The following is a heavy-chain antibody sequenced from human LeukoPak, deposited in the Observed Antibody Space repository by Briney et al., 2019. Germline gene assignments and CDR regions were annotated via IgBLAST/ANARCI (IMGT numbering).Heavy chain of an antibody. D-gene: IGHD3-22*01. Sequence: GGSLRLSCAASGFTFDDYAMQWVRQAPGKGLEWVSGISWNSGNIGYADSVKGRFTISRDNAKNTLYLQMNSLRAEDTAVYYCARLQPYSSPDYWGHGTLVTVSS. CDR2: ISWNSGNI. J-gene: IGHJ4*01. V-gene: IGHV3-9*01. CDR3: ARLQPYSSPDY. CDR1: GFTFDDYA.